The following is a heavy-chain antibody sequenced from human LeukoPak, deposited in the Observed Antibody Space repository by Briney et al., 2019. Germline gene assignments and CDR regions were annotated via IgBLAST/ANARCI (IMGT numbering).Heavy chain of an antibody. Sequence: GGSLRLSCAASGFTFSTYSMTWVRQAPGKGLEWVSSISTHIYYADSVKGRFTISRDNAKNSLYLQMNSLRAEDTAVYYCAKDIVVVPAAIGYYYYYGMDVWGQGTTVTVSS. J-gene: IGHJ6*02. D-gene: IGHD2-2*01. CDR1: GFTFSTYS. CDR3: AKDIVVVPAAIGYYYYYGMDV. CDR2: ISTHI. V-gene: IGHV3-21*01.